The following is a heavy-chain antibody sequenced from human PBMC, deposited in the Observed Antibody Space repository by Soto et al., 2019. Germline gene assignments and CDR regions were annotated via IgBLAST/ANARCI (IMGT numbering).Heavy chain of an antibody. J-gene: IGHJ3*01. CDR1: GFSLSTSGVG. Sequence: QITLKESGPPLVKPTQTLTLTCSFSGFSLSTSGVGVGWIRQPPGKALECLALIFWDDDKRYIPSLKTRLTITTDTSKNRVVLTMTNMAPVDTATYFCALYYYYVTSGSGGHGAFDVWGQGTMVTVSS. CDR2: IFWDDDK. D-gene: IGHD3-22*01. CDR3: ALYYYYVTSGSGGHGAFDV. V-gene: IGHV2-5*02.